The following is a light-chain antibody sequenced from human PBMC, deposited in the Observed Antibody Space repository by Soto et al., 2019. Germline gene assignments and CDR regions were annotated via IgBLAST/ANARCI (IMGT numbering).Light chain of an antibody. V-gene: IGKV1-39*01. J-gene: IGKJ4*01. CDR1: QSISTY. Sequence: DIQMTQSPSSLSASVGDRVTTTCRASQSISTYLHWYQQKPGKAPNLLIYAASTLQSGVPSRFSGGGSGTDFTLTISSLQPEDFATYFCQHGYSTPLTFGGGTKVDIK. CDR3: QHGYSTPLT. CDR2: AAS.